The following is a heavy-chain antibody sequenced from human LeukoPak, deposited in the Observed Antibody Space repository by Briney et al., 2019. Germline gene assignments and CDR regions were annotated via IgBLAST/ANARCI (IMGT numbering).Heavy chain of an antibody. D-gene: IGHD3-22*01. V-gene: IGHV3-73*01. CDR2: IRSTANGYAT. CDR1: GFTFSGSA. J-gene: IGHJ2*01. Sequence: PGGSLRLSCAASGFTFSGSALHWVRQASGKGLEWVGRIRSTANGYATAYAASVKGRFTISRDDSKNTAYLQMNSLRAEDTAVYYCAKGALGGYYYWYFDLWAVAPWSLSPQ. CDR3: AKGALGGYYYWYFDL.